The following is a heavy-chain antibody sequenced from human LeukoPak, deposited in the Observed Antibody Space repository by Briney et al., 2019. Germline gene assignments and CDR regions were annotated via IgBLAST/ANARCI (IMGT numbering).Heavy chain of an antibody. J-gene: IGHJ4*02. D-gene: IGHD7-27*01. V-gene: IGHV4-59*08. Sequence: SETLSLTCTVSGGSISSHYWSWIRQPPGKGLEWIGYIHNSGSSNYNPSLKSRVTISVDTSKNQFSLKLSSVTAADTAVYYCASNWGGDEYYFDYWGQGSLVTVSS. CDR1: GGSISSHY. CDR2: IHNSGSS. CDR3: ASNWGGDEYYFDY.